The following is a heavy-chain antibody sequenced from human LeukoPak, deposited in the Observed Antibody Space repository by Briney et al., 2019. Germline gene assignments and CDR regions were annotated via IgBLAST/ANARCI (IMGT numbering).Heavy chain of an antibody. V-gene: IGHV3-43*01. CDR1: GFTFDDYT. J-gene: IGHJ4*02. D-gene: IGHD5-12*01. CDR2: ISWDGGST. Sequence: GGSLRLSCAASGFTFDDYTMHWVRQAPGKGLEWVSLISWDGGSTYYADSVKGRFTISRDNSKSTLYLQMNSLRVEDSALFYCAKAPQGYGAYALPANWGQGTLVTVSS. CDR3: AKAPQGYGAYALPAN.